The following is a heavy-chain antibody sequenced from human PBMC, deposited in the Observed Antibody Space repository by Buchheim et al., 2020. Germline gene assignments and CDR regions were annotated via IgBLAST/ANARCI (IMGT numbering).Heavy chain of an antibody. CDR2: ISYDGSNK. CDR3: ARAGALAGDDSNYYYYGMDV. Sequence: QVQLVESGGGVVQPGRSLRLSCAASGFTFSSYAMHWVRQAPGKGLEWVAVISYDGSNKYYADSVKGRFTISRDNSKNTLYLQMNSLRAEDTAVYYCARAGALAGDDSNYYYYGMDVWGQGTT. D-gene: IGHD2-15*01. V-gene: IGHV3-30*04. J-gene: IGHJ6*02. CDR1: GFTFSSYA.